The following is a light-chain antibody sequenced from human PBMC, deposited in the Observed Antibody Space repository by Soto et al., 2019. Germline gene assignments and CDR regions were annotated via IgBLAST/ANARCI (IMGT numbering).Light chain of an antibody. Sequence: QSALTQPPSASGSPGQSVIISCNGTSSDVGTHGYVSWYQQHAGKAPKLMIYDVTKRPSGVPDRFSGSKSANTASLTVSGLQAEDEADYYCMCYAGGNNWVFGGGPKVTVL. CDR3: MCYAGGNNWV. J-gene: IGLJ3*02. CDR2: DVT. V-gene: IGLV2-8*01. CDR1: SSDVGTHGY.